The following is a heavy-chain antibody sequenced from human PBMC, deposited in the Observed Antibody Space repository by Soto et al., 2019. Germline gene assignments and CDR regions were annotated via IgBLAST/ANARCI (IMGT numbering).Heavy chain of an antibody. J-gene: IGHJ6*02. CDR1: GYSFTSYW. Sequence: PGESLKISCNGSGYSFTSYWISWVRQMPGKGLEWMGRIDPSDSYTNYSPSFQGHVTISADKSISTAYLQWSSLKASDTAMYYCARLDCSGGSCTFYYYGMDVWGQGTTVTVSS. CDR2: IDPSDSYT. CDR3: ARLDCSGGSCTFYYYGMDV. V-gene: IGHV5-10-1*01. D-gene: IGHD2-15*01.